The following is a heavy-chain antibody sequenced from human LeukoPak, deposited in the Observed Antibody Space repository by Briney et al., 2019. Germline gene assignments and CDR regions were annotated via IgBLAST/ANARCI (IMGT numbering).Heavy chain of an antibody. CDR3: AASGFGFGELPSYFYYYMDV. V-gene: IGHV1-58*02. J-gene: IGHJ6*03. Sequence: SVEVSCKASGFTFTRSAMQWVRQARGQRLEWIGWIVVGSGNTKYAQKFQERVTITRDMSTGTAYMELSSLRSEDTAVYYCAASGFGFGELPSYFYYYMDVWGKGTTVTISS. D-gene: IGHD3-10*01. CDR1: GFTFTRSA. CDR2: IVVGSGNT.